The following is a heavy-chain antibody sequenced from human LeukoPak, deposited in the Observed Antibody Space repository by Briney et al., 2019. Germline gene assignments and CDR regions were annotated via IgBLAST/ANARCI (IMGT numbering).Heavy chain of an antibody. CDR2: IIPIFGTA. CDR3: ARVSTPGKPGPFDI. V-gene: IGHV1-69*13. D-gene: IGHD1-26*01. J-gene: IGHJ3*02. CDR1: GGTFSSYA. Sequence: SVKVSCKASGGTFSSYAISWVRQAPGQGREWMGGIIPIFGTANYAQKFQGRVTITADESTSTAYMELSSLRSEDTAVYYCARVSTPGKPGPFDIWGQGTMVTVSS.